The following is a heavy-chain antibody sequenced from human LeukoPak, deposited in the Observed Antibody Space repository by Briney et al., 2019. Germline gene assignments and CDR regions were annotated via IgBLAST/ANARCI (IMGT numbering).Heavy chain of an antibody. V-gene: IGHV3-23*01. CDR3: AKQYSSSWHYFDY. J-gene: IGHJ4*02. Sequence: GGSLRLSCAASGFTFSSYAMSWVRQAPGKGLEWVSAICGSGSTYYADSVKGRFTISRDNSKNTLYLQMNSLRAEDTAVYHCAKQYSSSWHYFDYWGQGTLVTVSS. CDR1: GFTFSSYA. CDR2: ICGSGST. D-gene: IGHD6-13*01.